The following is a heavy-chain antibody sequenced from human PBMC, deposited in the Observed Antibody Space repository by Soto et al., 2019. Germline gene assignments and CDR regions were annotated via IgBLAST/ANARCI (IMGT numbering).Heavy chain of an antibody. Sequence: QVQLQESGPGLVKPSQTLSLTCTVSGGSISSGDYYWSWIRQPPGKGLEWIGYIYYSGSTYYNSTLXXXXXXXXDTSKXQFSXXXXXXXXXDTAVYXXXXXXXGYTFYDYWGQGTLVTVSS. J-gene: IGHJ4*02. CDR3: XXXXXGYTFYDY. CDR2: IYYSGST. D-gene: IGHD1-1*01. V-gene: IGHV4-30-4*01. CDR1: GGSISSGDYY.